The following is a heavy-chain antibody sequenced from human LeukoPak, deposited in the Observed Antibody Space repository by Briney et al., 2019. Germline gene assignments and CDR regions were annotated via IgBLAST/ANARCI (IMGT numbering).Heavy chain of an antibody. CDR2: ISYDGSNK. CDR1: GFTFSSYA. CDR3: ARSYSSSTHYFDY. V-gene: IGHV3-30-3*01. Sequence: GGSLRLSCAASGFTFSSYAMHWVRQAPGKGLEWVAVISYDGSNKYYADSVKGRFTISRDNSKNTLYLQMNSLRAEDTAVYYCARSYSSSTHYFDYWGQGTLVTVSS. J-gene: IGHJ4*02. D-gene: IGHD6-6*01.